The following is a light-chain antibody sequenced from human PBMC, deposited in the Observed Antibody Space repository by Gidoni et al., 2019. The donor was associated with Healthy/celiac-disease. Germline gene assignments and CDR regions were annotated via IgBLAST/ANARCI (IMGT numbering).Light chain of an antibody. CDR3: SSYTSSSTLGV. CDR1: SRDVGGYNY. CDR2: EVS. Sequence: QSALTQPASVSGSPGKPITISCTGTSRDVGGYNYVSWYQQHPGKAPKLMIYEVSKRPSGVSNRFSGSKSGNTASLTISGLQAEDEADYYCSSYTSSSTLGVFGGGTKLTVL. J-gene: IGLJ2*01. V-gene: IGLV2-14*01.